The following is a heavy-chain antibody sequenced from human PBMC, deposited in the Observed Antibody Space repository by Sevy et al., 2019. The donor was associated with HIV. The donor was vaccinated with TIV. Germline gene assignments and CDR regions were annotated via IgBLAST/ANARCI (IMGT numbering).Heavy chain of an antibody. V-gene: IGHV3-23*01. CDR2: ISGSGGST. J-gene: IGHJ4*02. CDR3: AKDSYSSGQGY. Sequence: GGSLRLSCAASGFTFSSYAMSWVRQAPGKGLEWVSAISGSGGSTYYANSVKGRFTISRDNSKNTLYLQMNSLRAEDTAVYYCAKDSYSSGQGYWGQGTLVTVSS. D-gene: IGHD6-19*01. CDR1: GFTFSSYA.